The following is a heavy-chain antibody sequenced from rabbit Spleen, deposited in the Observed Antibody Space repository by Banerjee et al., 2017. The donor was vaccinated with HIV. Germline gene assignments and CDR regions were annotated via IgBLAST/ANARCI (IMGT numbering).Heavy chain of an antibody. J-gene: IGHJ3*01. CDR1: GLDFSINYW. CDR2: ITGSSSDFT. D-gene: IGHD8-1*01. CDR3: ARDTGSSFSSYGMDL. V-gene: IGHV1S45*01. Sequence: QEQLEESGGDLVKPGASLTLTCRASGLDFSINYWICWVRQAPGKGLEWISCITGSSSDFTYSATWAKGRFTISKTSSTTVTLQMTSLTVADTATYFCARDTGSSFSSYGMDLWGQGTLVTVS.